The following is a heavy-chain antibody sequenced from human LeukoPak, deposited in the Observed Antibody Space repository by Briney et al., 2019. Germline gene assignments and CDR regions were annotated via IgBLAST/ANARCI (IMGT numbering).Heavy chain of an antibody. D-gene: IGHD3-16*02. CDR3: ARRGHYRTFDY. J-gene: IGHJ4*02. CDR2: IYHSGST. Sequence: SETLSLTCTVSGYSISSGYYWGLLRQPPGEGLEWIWSIYHSGSTYYNPPHKSRVTISVDTSKNQFCLKLSSVTAADTAVYYCARRGHYRTFDYWGQGTLVTVSS. V-gene: IGHV4-38-2*02. CDR1: GYSISSGYY.